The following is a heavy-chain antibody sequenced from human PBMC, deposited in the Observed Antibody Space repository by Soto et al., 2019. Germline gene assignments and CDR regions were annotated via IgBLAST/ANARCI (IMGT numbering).Heavy chain of an antibody. CDR1: GFSLSNARMG. J-gene: IGHJ6*02. D-gene: IGHD3-22*01. Sequence: SGPTLVNPTETLTLTCTVSGFSLSNARMGVSWIRQPPGKALEWLAHIFSNDEKSYSTSLKSRLTISKDTSKSQVVLTMTNMDPVDTATYYCARIFNYYDSSGYYLPFYYYYGMDVWGQGTTVTVS. CDR2: IFSNDEK. V-gene: IGHV2-26*01. CDR3: ARIFNYYDSSGYYLPFYYYYGMDV.